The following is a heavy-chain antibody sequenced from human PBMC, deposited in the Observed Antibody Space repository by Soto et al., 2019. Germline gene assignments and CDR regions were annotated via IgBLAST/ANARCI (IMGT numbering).Heavy chain of an antibody. V-gene: IGHV3-33*01. Sequence: QVQLVESGGGVVPPGRSLKLSCAASGFTFSTYDMHWVRQAPGKGLEWVAVIWYDGGLKFYADSVKGRFTISRDKSKNTLYLDMNSLSAEDTAVYSCASFGSGSYYNSPVDYWGQGTLVTVSS. D-gene: IGHD3-10*01. J-gene: IGHJ4*02. CDR1: GFTFSTYD. CDR3: ASFGSGSYYNSPVDY. CDR2: IWYDGGLK.